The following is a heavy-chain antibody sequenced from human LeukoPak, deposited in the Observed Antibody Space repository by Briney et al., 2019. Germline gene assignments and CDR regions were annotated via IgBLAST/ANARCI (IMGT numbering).Heavy chain of an antibody. CDR2: INPNSGGT. Sequence: ASVKVSCKASGYTFTGYYMHWVRQAPGQGLEWMGWINPNSGGTNYAQKFQGRVTMTRDTSISTAYMELSRLRSDDTAVYYCAREVSGTAAAGTHTNWFDPWGQGTLVTVSS. CDR1: GYTFTGYY. D-gene: IGHD6-13*01. CDR3: AREVSGTAAAGTHTNWFDP. V-gene: IGHV1-2*02. J-gene: IGHJ5*02.